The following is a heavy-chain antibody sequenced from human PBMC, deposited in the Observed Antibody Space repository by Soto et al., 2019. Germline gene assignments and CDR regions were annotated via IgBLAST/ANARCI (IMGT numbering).Heavy chain of an antibody. J-gene: IGHJ4*02. CDR1: GYTFTSYA. Sequence: ASVKVSCKASGYTFTSYAMHWVRQAPGQRLEWMGWINAGNGNTKYSQKFQGRVTITRDTSASTAYMELSSLRSEDTAVYYCARLFVGPEPAVTPFDYWGQGTLVTVSS. V-gene: IGHV1-3*01. CDR3: ARLFVGPEPAVTPFDY. CDR2: INAGNGNT. D-gene: IGHD4-17*01.